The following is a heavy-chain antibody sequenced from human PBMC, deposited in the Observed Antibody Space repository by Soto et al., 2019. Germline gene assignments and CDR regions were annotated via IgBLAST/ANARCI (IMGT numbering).Heavy chain of an antibody. V-gene: IGHV6-1*01. Sequence: SQTLSLTCAISGDSVSSTSAAWSWIRQSPSRGLEWLGRTYYRSKWYSDYAVSVKSRITINPDTSKNQFSLQLNSVTPEDTALYYCATFKQAPNGMDFWGQGTLVTVSS. D-gene: IGHD2-8*01. CDR3: ATFKQAPNGMDF. J-gene: IGHJ4*02. CDR2: TYYRSKWYS. CDR1: GDSVSSTSAA.